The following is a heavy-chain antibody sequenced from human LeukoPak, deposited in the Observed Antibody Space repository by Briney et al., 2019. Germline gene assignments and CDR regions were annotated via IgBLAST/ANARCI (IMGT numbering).Heavy chain of an antibody. J-gene: IGHJ3*02. V-gene: IGHV4-34*01. D-gene: IGHD3-10*01. CDR2: INHSGSP. CDR1: GGSLSVYY. CDR3: ARDLSDYYGSGSYRPSDGFDK. Sequence: PSETLSLLHAVYGGSLSVYYGSWIRQPPGKGLEWIGEINHSGSPNYNPSLKSRVAISIDTSKNQFSLKLSPVTAADTAVYYCARDLSDYYGSGSYRPSDGFDKWGQAGMVTVSS.